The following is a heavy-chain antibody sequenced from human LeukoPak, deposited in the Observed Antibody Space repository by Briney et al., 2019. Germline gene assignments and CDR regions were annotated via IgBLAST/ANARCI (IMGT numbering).Heavy chain of an antibody. D-gene: IGHD3-10*01. Sequence: PGGSLRLSCAASGFTFSDYEMNWVRQAPERGLEWVSFISSTSRTIYYADSVQGRFTISRDNARNSLYLQMNSLRAEDTAVYYCARDLGGASYFYDYWGQGALVTVSP. CDR1: GFTFSDYE. CDR3: ARDLGGASYFYDY. J-gene: IGHJ4*02. V-gene: IGHV3-48*03. CDR2: ISSTSRTI.